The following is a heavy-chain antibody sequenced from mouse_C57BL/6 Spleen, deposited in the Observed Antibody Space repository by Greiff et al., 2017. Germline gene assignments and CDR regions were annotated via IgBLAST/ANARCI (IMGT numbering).Heavy chain of an antibody. Sequence: VQLQQSGAELVRPGASVTLSCKASGYTFTDYEMHWVKQTPVHGLEWIGAIDPETGGTAYNQKFKGKAILTADKSSSTASMELRSLTSEDSAVYYCTRGGGESAMDYWGQGTSVTVSS. V-gene: IGHV1-15*01. CDR2: IDPETGGT. J-gene: IGHJ4*01. CDR3: TRGGGESAMDY. CDR1: GYTFTDYE.